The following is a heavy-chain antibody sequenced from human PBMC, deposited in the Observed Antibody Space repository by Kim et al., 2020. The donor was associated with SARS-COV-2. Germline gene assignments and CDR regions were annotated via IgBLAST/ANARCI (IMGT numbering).Heavy chain of an antibody. V-gene: IGHV3-7*01. CDR3: VRDVISASGYYYFYYMDV. J-gene: IGHJ6*03. CDR2: IDEDGRET. Sequence: GGSLRLSCVASGFQFTSFWMSWVRQAPGKGLEWVANIDEDGRETNYADSVAGRFSISRADGRNSLYLQLNNLRVEDSAVYYCVRDVISASGYYYFYYMDVWGKGAAVTVSS. D-gene: IGHD2-15*01. CDR1: GFQFTSFW.